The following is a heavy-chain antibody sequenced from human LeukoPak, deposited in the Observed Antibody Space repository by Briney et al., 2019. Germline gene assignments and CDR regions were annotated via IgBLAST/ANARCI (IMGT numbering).Heavy chain of an antibody. CDR3: ARDPVVNPDY. Sequence: SETLSLTCTVSGGSISSSSYYWSWIRQPPGKGLEWIGEINHSGSTNYNPSLKSRVTISVDTSKNQFSLKLSSVTAADTAVYYCARDPVVNPDYWGQGTLVTVSS. D-gene: IGHD2-2*01. CDR1: GGSISSSSYY. CDR2: INHSGST. V-gene: IGHV4-39*07. J-gene: IGHJ4*02.